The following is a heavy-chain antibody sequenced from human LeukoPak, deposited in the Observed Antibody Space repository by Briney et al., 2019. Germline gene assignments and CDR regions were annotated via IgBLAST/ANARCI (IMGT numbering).Heavy chain of an antibody. CDR1: RFTLSTYW. J-gene: IGHJ4*02. V-gene: IGHV3-7*03. D-gene: IGHD2-8*01. CDR3: ARDLGYCTNGVCHTRSDY. CDR2: IKEDGSER. Sequence: GGSLRLSCAASRFTLSTYWMSWVRQAPGKGLEWVASIKEDGSERQYVDSVKGRFSISRDNTKGSLFLQLNSLRAEDTAVYYCARDLGYCTNGVCHTRSDYWAQGTLVAVSS.